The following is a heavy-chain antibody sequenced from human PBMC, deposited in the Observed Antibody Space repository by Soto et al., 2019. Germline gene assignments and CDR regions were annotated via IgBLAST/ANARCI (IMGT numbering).Heavy chain of an antibody. CDR1: GLSFSTTGMG. Sequence: QITLKESGPTLVRPTETLTLTCSFSGLSFSTTGMGVGWVRQPPGEALEWLALLYWADDKRYSPSLKSRLTITADTSKNQVVLIMTSMDVVDTATYYCVHRHYYGSGRLDGDVWGQGITVTVSS. J-gene: IGHJ6*02. CDR2: LYWADDK. V-gene: IGHV2-5*02. D-gene: IGHD3-10*01. CDR3: VHRHYYGSGRLDGDV.